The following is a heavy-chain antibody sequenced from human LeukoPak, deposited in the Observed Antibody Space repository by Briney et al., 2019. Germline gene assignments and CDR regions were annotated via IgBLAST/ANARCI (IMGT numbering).Heavy chain of an antibody. J-gene: IGHJ5*02. CDR2: IYYSGST. CDR1: GGSISSSSYY. CDR3: ARGQPEEQWLVVGNWFDP. D-gene: IGHD6-19*01. Sequence: SETLSLTCTVSGGSISSSSYYWGWIRQPPGKGLEWIGCIYYSGSTYYNPSLKSRVTISVATSQNQFSLKLSSVTAADTAVYYCARGQPEEQWLVVGNWFDPWGQGTLVTVSS. V-gene: IGHV4-39*07.